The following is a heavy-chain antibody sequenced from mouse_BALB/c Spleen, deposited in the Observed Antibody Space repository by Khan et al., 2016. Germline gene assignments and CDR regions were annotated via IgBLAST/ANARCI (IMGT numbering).Heavy chain of an antibody. V-gene: IGHV3-2*02. J-gene: IGHJ2*01. CDR3: ARSRGNYFDC. Sequence: EVQLQESGPGLVKPSQSLSLTCTVTGYSITSDYAWNWIRQFPGNKLEWMGYISYSGSTSYNPSLKSRISITRDTSKNQFFLQLNSVTTEDTATYYCARSRGNYFDCWGQGTTLTVSS. CDR2: ISYSGST. CDR1: GYSITSDYA.